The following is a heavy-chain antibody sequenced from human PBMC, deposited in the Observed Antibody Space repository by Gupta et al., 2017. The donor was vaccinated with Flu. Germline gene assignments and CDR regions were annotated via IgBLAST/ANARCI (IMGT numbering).Heavy chain of an antibody. J-gene: IGHJ4*02. D-gene: IGHD2-15*01. Sequence: EVQLLESGGGLVQPGGSLRLSCAASGFTFSSYAMSWVRPAPGKGLEWVSAISGSGGSTYYADSVKGRFTISRDNSKNTLYLQMNSLRAEDTAVYYCAKNPLVYCSGGSCYFDYWGQGTLVTVSS. CDR2: ISGSGGST. CDR3: AKNPLVYCSGGSCYFDY. CDR1: GFTFSSYA. V-gene: IGHV3-23*01.